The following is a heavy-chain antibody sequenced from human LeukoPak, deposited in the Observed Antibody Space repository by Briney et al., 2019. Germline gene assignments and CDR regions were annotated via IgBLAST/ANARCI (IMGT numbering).Heavy chain of an antibody. Sequence: SETLSLTCAVSGYSISSGYYWGWIRQPPGKGLEWIGSIYHSGSTYYNPSLKSRVTISVDTSKNQFSLKLSSVTAADTAVYYCARRVFPDYFDYWGQGTLVTVSS. V-gene: IGHV4-38-2*01. CDR3: ARRVFPDYFDY. J-gene: IGHJ4*02. D-gene: IGHD6-13*01. CDR2: IYHSGST. CDR1: GYSISSGYY.